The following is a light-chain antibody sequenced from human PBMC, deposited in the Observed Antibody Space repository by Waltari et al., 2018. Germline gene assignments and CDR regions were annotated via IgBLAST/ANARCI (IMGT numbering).Light chain of an antibody. CDR3: SSYTSRSISWV. CDR1: SSDVGGYNY. J-gene: IGLJ1*01. CDR2: EVT. V-gene: IGLV2-14*01. Sequence: QSALTQPASVSGSPGQSITISCTGTSSDVGGYNYVSWYQQHPGKVPKLMIYEVTNRPAGISSRFSGSKSGNTASLTISGLQAEDEADYYCSSYTSRSISWVFGTGTKVTVL.